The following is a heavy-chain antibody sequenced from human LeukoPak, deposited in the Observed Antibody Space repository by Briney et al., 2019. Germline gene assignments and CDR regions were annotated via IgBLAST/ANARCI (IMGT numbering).Heavy chain of an antibody. J-gene: IGHJ4*02. CDR3: ARIGAGSSCDY. D-gene: IGHD6-13*01. V-gene: IGHV3-21*01. CDR2: IVGSSST. CDR1: GFTFSNFA. Sequence: PGGSLRVSCAASGFTFSNFAMTWVRQAPGKGLEWVSSIVGSSSTYYADSLKGRFTISRDNAKNSLYLQMNSLRAEDTAVYYCARIGAGSSCDYWGQGTLVTVSS.